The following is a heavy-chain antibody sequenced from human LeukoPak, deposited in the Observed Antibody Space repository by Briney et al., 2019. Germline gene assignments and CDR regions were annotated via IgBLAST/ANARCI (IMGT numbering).Heavy chain of an antibody. V-gene: IGHV4-31*03. CDR1: GGSISSGGYY. CDR3: ARVLEDGYKQYYFVY. J-gene: IGHJ4*02. Sequence: SETLSLTCTVSGGSISSGGYYWSWIRQHPGKGLEWIGYIYHSGSAYYNPSLKSRVTISVDTSKKQFSLRLSSVTAADTAVYYCARVLEDGYKQYYFVYWGQGTLVTVSS. CDR2: IYHSGSA. D-gene: IGHD5-24*01.